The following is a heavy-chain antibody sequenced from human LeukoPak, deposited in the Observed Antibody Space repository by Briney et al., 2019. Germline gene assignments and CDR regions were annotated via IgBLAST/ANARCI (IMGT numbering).Heavy chain of an antibody. CDR3: ARDRRDYYDSSGPWVKYYYGMDV. CDR2: TYYRSKWYK. J-gene: IGHJ6*02. Sequence: SQTLSLTCAISGDSVSSNSAAWNWIRQSPSRGLEWLGRTYYRSKWYKDYAVSVKGRITINPDTSKNQFSLQLNSVTPEDTAVYYCARDRRDYYDSSGPWVKYYYGMDVWGQGTTVTVSS. V-gene: IGHV6-1*01. CDR1: GDSVSSNSAA. D-gene: IGHD3-22*01.